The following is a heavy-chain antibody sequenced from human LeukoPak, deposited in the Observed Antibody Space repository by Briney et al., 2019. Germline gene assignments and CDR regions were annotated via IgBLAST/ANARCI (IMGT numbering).Heavy chain of an antibody. J-gene: IGHJ4*02. CDR2: HSGGGDST. D-gene: IGHD1-26*01. Sequence: GGSLRLSCAASGYTFSSSAMSWVRQAPGGGLEWGSAHSGGGDSTYYADSVKGRFTYSRDHSKNTLYLQMNSLRAEDTAVYYCAKDYKWELFYYFDYWGQGTLVTVSS. CDR3: AKDYKWELFYYFDY. V-gene: IGHV3-23*01. CDR1: GYTFSSSA.